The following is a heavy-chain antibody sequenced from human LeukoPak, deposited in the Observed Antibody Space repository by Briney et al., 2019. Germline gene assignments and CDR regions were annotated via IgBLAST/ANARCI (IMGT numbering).Heavy chain of an antibody. CDR3: AREGIIDAFDI. CDR2: IYTNGTT. V-gene: IGHV4-4*07. Sequence: SETLSLTCTVSGGSISSYYWSWIRQPPGKGLELIGRIYTNGTTNYNPSLKSRVTISVDTSKNQFSLKLSSVTAADTAVYYCAREGIIDAFDIWGQGTVVTVSS. J-gene: IGHJ3*02. CDR1: GGSISSYY.